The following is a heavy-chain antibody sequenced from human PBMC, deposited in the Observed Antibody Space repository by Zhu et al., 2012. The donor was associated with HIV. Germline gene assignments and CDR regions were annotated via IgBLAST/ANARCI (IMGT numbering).Heavy chain of an antibody. D-gene: IGHD3-22*01. CDR1: GGSISSSSYY. CDR2: IYYSGST. CDR3: ARSGRGIVAYYFDY. J-gene: IGHJ4*02. V-gene: IGHV4-39*07. Sequence: QVQLQESGPGLVKPSETLSLTCTVSGGSISSSSYYWGWIRQPPGKGLERIGSIYYSGSTYYNPSLKSRVTISVDTSKNQFSLKLSSVTAADTAVYYCARSGRGIVAYYFDYWGQGTLVTVSS.